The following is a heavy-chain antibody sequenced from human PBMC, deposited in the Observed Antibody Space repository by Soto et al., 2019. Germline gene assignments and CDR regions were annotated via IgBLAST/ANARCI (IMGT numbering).Heavy chain of an antibody. J-gene: IGHJ4*02. Sequence: SETLSLTCAVYGGSFSGYYWSWIRQPPGKGLEWIGEINHSGSTNYNPSLKGRVTISVDTSKNQFSLKLSSVTAADTAVYYCARVGYYYDSSGYYQVGFDYWGQGTLVTVS. D-gene: IGHD3-22*01. CDR2: INHSGST. CDR1: GGSFSGYY. V-gene: IGHV4-34*01. CDR3: ARVGYYYDSSGYYQVGFDY.